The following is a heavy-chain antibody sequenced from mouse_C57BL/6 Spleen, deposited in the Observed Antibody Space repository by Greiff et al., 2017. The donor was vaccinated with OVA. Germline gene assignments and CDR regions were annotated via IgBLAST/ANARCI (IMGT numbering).Heavy chain of an antibody. CDR1: GYTFTSYW. CDR2: INPSNGGT. CDR3: ARAPYDSYLPWFAY. J-gene: IGHJ3*01. V-gene: IGHV1-53*01. D-gene: IGHD2-3*01. Sequence: QVQLQQPGTELVKPGASVKLSCKASGYTFTSYWMHWVKQRPGQGLEWIGNINPSNGGTNYNEKLKSKATLTVDKSSSTAYMQLSSLTSEDSAVYYCARAPYDSYLPWFAYWGQGTLVTVSA.